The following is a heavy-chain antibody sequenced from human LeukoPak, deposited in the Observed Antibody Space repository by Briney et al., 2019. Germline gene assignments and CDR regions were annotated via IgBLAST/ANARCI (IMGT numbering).Heavy chain of an antibody. CDR3: ARGPTDY. V-gene: IGHV3-11*06. CDR1: GFTFSDSY. CDR2: IGSSSTYT. J-gene: IGHJ4*02. Sequence: KSGGSLRLSCEASGFTFSDSYMSWIRQAPGKGLEWVSYIGSSSTYTSYADSVKGRFTISRDNAKNTLYLQMNSLRAEDTAVYYCARGPTDYWGQGTLVTVSS.